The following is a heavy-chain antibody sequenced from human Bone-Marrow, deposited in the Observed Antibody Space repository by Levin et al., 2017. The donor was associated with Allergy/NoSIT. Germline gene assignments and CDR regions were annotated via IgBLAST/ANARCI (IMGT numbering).Heavy chain of an antibody. CDR1: GFTFIGYA. V-gene: IGHV3-30*04. CDR3: VRDSVGAVAGSFFDY. Sequence: PGGSLRLSCAASGFTFIGYAMHWVRQAPGKGLEWVGLISYDGRNKFYADSEKGRFTISRDNSKNMVFLELNSVRTDDTAMYYCVRDSVGAVAGSFFDYWGQGTLVTVSS. CDR2: ISYDGRNK. D-gene: IGHD6-19*01. J-gene: IGHJ4*02.